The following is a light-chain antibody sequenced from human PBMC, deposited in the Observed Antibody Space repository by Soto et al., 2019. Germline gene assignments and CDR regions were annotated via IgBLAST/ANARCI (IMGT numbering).Light chain of an antibody. CDR1: SSNIGAGYD. CDR2: GNS. V-gene: IGLV1-40*01. J-gene: IGLJ3*02. CDR3: QSYASSLRGWV. Sequence: QSVLTQPPSVSGAPGQRVTISCTGSSSNIGAGYDVHWYQQLPGTAPKLLIYGNSNRPSGVPDRFSGSKSGTSASLAITGLRAGAEADYYCQSYASSLRGWVFGGGTKLTVL.